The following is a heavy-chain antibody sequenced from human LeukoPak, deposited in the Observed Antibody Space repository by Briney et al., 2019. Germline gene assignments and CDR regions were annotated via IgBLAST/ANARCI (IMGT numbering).Heavy chain of an antibody. CDR2: INNSGST. Sequence: ASETLSLTCAVYGGSFSGYYWSWIRQPPGKGPEWIGEINNSGSTNYNPFLKSRVTISEETSKKQFSLKLSSVTAADTRVYNRGTRTGEFGDWGQGTLVTVSS. CDR1: GGSFSGYY. D-gene: IGHD7-27*01. J-gene: IGHJ4*02. CDR3: GTRTGEFGD. V-gene: IGHV4-34*01.